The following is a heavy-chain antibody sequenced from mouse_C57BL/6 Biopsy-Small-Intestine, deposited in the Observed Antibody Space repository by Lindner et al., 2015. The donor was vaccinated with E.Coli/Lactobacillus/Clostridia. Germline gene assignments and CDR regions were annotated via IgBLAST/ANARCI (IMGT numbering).Heavy chain of an antibody. J-gene: IGHJ4*01. CDR2: INPGSGGT. V-gene: IGHV1-54*01. CDR1: GYTFTNYW. CDR3: ARNRTYAMDY. Sequence: VQLQESGAELVRPGTSVKMSCKASGYTFTNYWIGWAKQRPGQGLEWIGVINPGSGGTNYNEKFKGKATLTADKSSSTAYMQLSSLTSEDSAVYFCARNRTYAMDYWGQGTSVTVSS.